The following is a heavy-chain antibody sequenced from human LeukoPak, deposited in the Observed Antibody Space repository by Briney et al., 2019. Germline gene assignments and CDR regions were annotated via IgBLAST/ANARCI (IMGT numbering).Heavy chain of an antibody. CDR3: GGGVPAAIPYNYFDY. D-gene: IGHD2-2*02. CDR2: IYYSGST. CDR1: GGSISSGGYY. J-gene: IGHJ4*02. Sequence: SQTLSLTCTVSGGSISSGGYYWSWIRQHPGKGLEWIGYIYYSGSTYYNPSLKSRVTISVDTSKNQFSLKLSSVTAADPAVYYCGGGVPAAIPYNYFDYWGQGTLVTVSS. V-gene: IGHV4-31*03.